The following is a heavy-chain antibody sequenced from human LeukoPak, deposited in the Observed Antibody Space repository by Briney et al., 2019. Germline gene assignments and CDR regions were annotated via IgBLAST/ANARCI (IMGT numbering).Heavy chain of an antibody. CDR3: ARQKRTFDY. Sequence: GGTLRLSCEASGFNFSDYYMTWIRQAPGKGLEWLSYISPNSYSTYYTASVRGRFTISRDNSKNSMYLQMNSLRAEDTALYYCARQKRTFDYWGRGTLVTVSS. V-gene: IGHV3-11*01. CDR2: ISPNSYST. J-gene: IGHJ4*02. CDR1: GFNFSDYY.